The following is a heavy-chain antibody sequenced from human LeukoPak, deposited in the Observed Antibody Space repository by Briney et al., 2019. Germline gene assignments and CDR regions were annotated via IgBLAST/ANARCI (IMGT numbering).Heavy chain of an antibody. D-gene: IGHD2-21*01. J-gene: IGHJ6*03. CDR2: ISAYNGNT. V-gene: IGHV1-18*01. Sequence: ASVKVSCKASGYTFTSYGISWVRQAPGQGLEWMGWISAYNGNTNYAQKLQGRVTMTTDTSTSTAYMELRSLRSDDTAVYYCARGPYCGGDCSNYYYYYMDVWGKRTTVTVSS. CDR1: GYTFTSYG. CDR3: ARGPYCGGDCSNYYYYYMDV.